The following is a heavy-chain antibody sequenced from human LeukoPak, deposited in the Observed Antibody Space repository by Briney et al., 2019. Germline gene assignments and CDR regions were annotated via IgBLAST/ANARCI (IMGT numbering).Heavy chain of an antibody. D-gene: IGHD6-19*01. V-gene: IGHV3-23*01. J-gene: IGHJ2*01. Sequence: PGGSLRLSCAASGFTFSTYAMSWVRQAPGKGLEWVSTISESGANTYYADSVRGRFTISRDNSKNTLYLQKNSLRADDTAIYYCAKSMTLQWRGFFDLWGRGTHVTVSS. CDR2: ISESGANT. CDR3: AKSMTLQWRGFFDL. CDR1: GFTFSTYA.